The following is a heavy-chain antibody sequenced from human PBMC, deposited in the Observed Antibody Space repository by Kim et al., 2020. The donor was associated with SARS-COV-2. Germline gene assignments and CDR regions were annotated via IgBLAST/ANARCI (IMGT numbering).Heavy chain of an antibody. CDR2: IWYDGSHT. V-gene: IGHV3-33*01. J-gene: IGHJ4*02. Sequence: GGSLRLSCEASGFTFRNYGMHWVRQAPGKGLEWVAVIWYDGSHTDYADSVKGRFTISRDNSRNTLYLQMNSLRAEDTAVYYCASDPVLDYTFWSGFRAGGLFDYWGQGTLVTVSS. D-gene: IGHD3-3*01. CDR1: GFTFRNYG. CDR3: ASDPVLDYTFWSGFRAGGLFDY.